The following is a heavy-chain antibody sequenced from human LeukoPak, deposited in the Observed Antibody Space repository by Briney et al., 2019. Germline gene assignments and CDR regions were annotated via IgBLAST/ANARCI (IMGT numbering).Heavy chain of an antibody. CDR1: GGTFSSYA. CDR2: IIPIFGTA. Sequence: SVKVSCKASGGTFSSYAISWARQAPGQGLEWMGGIIPIFGTANYAQKFQGRVTITADESTSTAYMELSSLRSEDTAVYYCARVALGRRWLQTSYYYGMDVWGQGTTVTVSS. CDR3: ARVALGRRWLQTSYYYGMDV. D-gene: IGHD5-24*01. J-gene: IGHJ6*02. V-gene: IGHV1-69*13.